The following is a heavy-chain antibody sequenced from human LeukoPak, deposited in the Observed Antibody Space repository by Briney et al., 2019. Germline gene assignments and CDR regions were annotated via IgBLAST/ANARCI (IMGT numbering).Heavy chain of an antibody. CDR1: GGSISSSSYY. Sequence: KPSETLSLTCTVSGGSISSSSYYWGWIRQPPGKGLEWIGSIYYSGSTYYNPSLKSRVTISVDTSKNQFSLKLSSVTAADTAVYYCARRTYYDFTSYYYYYYGMDVWGQGTTVTVSS. J-gene: IGHJ6*02. V-gene: IGHV4-39*01. CDR2: IYYSGST. CDR3: ARRTYYDFTSYYYYYYGMDV. D-gene: IGHD3-3*01.